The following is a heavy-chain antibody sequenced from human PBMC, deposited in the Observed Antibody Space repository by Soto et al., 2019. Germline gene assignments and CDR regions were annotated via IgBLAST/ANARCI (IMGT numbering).Heavy chain of an antibody. Sequence: PETPSLTCTVSGDSISGINWWNWVRQSPGKGLEWIGEAHHSGRTNYNPSLKSRVTISVDKSKNHFSLKLSSVTAADTAVYYCARSEATGLDYWGQGTLVT. V-gene: IGHV4-4*03. CDR2: AHHSGRT. CDR1: GDSISGINW. CDR3: ARSEATGLDY. D-gene: IGHD1-26*01. J-gene: IGHJ4*02.